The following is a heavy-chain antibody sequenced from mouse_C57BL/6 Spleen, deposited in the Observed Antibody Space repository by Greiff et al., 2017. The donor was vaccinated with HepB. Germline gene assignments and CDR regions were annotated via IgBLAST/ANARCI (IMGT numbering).Heavy chain of an antibody. Sequence: VKLQESGAELVRPGTSVKVSCKASGYAFTNYLIEWVKQRPGQGLEWIGVINPGSGGTNYNEKFKGKATLTADKSSSTAYMQLSSLTSADSAVYFCAVEGYGSSYGFAYWGQGTLVTVSA. CDR1: GYAFTNYL. CDR3: AVEGYGSSYGFAY. J-gene: IGHJ3*01. D-gene: IGHD1-1*01. V-gene: IGHV1-54*01. CDR2: INPGSGGT.